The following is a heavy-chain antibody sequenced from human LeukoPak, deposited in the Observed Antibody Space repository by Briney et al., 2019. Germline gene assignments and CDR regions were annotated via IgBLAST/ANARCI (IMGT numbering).Heavy chain of an antibody. Sequence: GESLKISCKGSGYSFTSYWIGWVRQMPGKGLEWMGIIHPGDSDTRYSPSFQGQVTISADKSISTAYLQWSSLKASDTAMYYCAARLRYQLLPEGAFDIWGQGTMVTVSS. J-gene: IGHJ3*02. CDR2: IHPGDSDT. D-gene: IGHD2-2*01. CDR1: GYSFTSYW. CDR3: AARLRYQLLPEGAFDI. V-gene: IGHV5-51*01.